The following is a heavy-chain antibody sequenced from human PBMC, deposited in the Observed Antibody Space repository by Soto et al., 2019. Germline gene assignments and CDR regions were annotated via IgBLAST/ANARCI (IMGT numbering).Heavy chain of an antibody. V-gene: IGHV4-59*01. Sequence: TSETLSLTCTVSGGSISSYYWSWIRQPPGKGLEWIGYIYYSGSTNYNPSLKSRVTISVDTSKNQFSLKLSSVTAADTAVYYCARGGGYCSGGSCYPTLGYYYGMDVWGQGTTVTVSS. CDR1: GGSISSYY. D-gene: IGHD2-15*01. CDR2: IYYSGST. J-gene: IGHJ6*02. CDR3: ARGGGYCSGGSCYPTLGYYYGMDV.